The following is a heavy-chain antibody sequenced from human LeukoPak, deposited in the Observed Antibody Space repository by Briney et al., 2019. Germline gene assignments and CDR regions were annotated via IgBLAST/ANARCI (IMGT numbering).Heavy chain of an antibody. CDR1: GFTFTSSA. CDR3: AAGQPYEGIAAAGPNYYCYGMDV. CDR2: IVVGSGNT. D-gene: IGHD6-13*01. J-gene: IGHJ6*01. Sequence: SVKVSCKASGFTFTSSAVQWVRQARGQRLEWIGWIVVGSGNTNYAQKFQERVTITRDMSTSTAYMELSSLRSEDTAVYYCAAGQPYEGIAAAGPNYYCYGMDVWGQGTTVSVSS. V-gene: IGHV1-58*01.